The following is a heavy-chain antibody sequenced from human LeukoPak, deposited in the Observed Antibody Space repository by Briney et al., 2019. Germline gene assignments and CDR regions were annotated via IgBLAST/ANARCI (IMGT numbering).Heavy chain of an antibody. J-gene: IGHJ4*02. CDR1: GGSISSYY. CDR3: ARGYSSGWPSY. V-gene: IGHV4-59*01. D-gene: IGHD6-19*01. CDR2: IYYSGST. Sequence: SETLSLTCTVSGGSISSYYWSWIRQPPGKGLEWIGYIYYSGSTNYNPSLKSRVTISVDTSKNQFSLKLSSVTAADTAAYYCARGYSSGWPSYWGQGTLVTVSS.